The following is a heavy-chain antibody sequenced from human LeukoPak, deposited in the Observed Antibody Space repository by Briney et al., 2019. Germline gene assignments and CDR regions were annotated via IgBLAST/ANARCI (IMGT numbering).Heavy chain of an antibody. Sequence: ASVKVSCKASGYTFVDYYIHWVRQAPGQGLEWMGIINPSGGSTSYAQKFQGRVTMTRDTSTSTVYMELSSLRSEDTAVYYCARDQDWNYAFDIWGQGTMVTVSS. CDR3: ARDQDWNYAFDI. CDR1: GYTFVDYY. V-gene: IGHV1-46*01. D-gene: IGHD1-7*01. CDR2: INPSGGST. J-gene: IGHJ3*02.